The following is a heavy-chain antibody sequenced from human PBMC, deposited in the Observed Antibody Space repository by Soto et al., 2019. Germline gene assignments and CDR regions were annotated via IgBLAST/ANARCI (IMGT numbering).Heavy chain of an antibody. D-gene: IGHD2-15*01. CDR1: GDFPSSYY. Sequence: SETLSLTCTVSGDFPSSYYWSWIRQSPVKGLEWIGYIYYSGITNYNASLKSRVTMSVDTSKNQFSLKLNSVTAADTAVYYCARGGCSGGSCQALDYWGQGTLVTVSS. CDR2: IYYSGIT. J-gene: IGHJ4*02. V-gene: IGHV4-59*01. CDR3: ARGGCSGGSCQALDY.